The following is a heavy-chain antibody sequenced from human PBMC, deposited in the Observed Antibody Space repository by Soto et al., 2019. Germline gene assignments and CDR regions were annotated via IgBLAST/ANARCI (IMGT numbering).Heavy chain of an antibody. CDR2: INSDGSST. J-gene: IGHJ5*02. Sequence: HPGGSLRLSCAASGFTFSSYWMHWVRQAPGKGLVWVSRINSDGSSTSYADSVKGRFTISRDNAKNTLYLQMNSLRAEDTAVYYCARGASSGWYFNSAVDDEFDPWGQGTLVTVSS. V-gene: IGHV3-74*01. CDR1: GFTFSSYW. D-gene: IGHD6-19*01. CDR3: ARGASSGWYFNSAVDDEFDP.